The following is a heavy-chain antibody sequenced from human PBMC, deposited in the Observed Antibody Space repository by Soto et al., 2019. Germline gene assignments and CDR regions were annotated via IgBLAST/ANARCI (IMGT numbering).Heavy chain of an antibody. V-gene: IGHV4-59*02. J-gene: IGHJ4*02. CDR2: IYYSGHT. CDR1: GVSVSSYY. Sequence: LSLTCTVSGVSVSSYYWSWIRQPPGKGLEWLAYIYYSGHTNYNPSLKSRAKISVDTSKNQFSLNLTSLTAADTAVYYCARKYSSGWSTHYFDYWGQGTLVTVSS. CDR3: ARKYSSGWSTHYFDY. D-gene: IGHD6-19*01.